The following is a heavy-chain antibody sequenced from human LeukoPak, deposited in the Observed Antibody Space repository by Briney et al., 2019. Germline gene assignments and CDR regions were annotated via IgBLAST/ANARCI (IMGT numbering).Heavy chain of an antibody. Sequence: GASVKVSCKASGGTFSSYAISWVRQAPGQGLEWMGGIIPIFGTANYAQKFQGRVTITADESTSTAYMELSSLRSEDTAVYYCVRDYYYDSSGYYFPFVYWGQGTLVTVSS. D-gene: IGHD3-22*01. CDR1: GGTFSSYA. CDR3: VRDYYYDSSGYYFPFVY. V-gene: IGHV1-69*13. CDR2: IIPIFGTA. J-gene: IGHJ4*02.